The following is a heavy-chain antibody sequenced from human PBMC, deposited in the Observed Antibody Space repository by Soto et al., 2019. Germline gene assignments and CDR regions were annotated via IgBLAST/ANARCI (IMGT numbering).Heavy chain of an antibody. CDR1: GGSFSGYY. D-gene: IGHD3-10*01. Sequence: SETLSLTCAVYGGSFSGYYWSWIHQPPGKGLEWIGEINHSGSTNYNPSLKSRVTISVDTSKNQFSLKLSPVTAADTAVYYCARRIYGSGSYSFYYHCGMDVCGQGTTVTVS. CDR3: ARRIYGSGSYSFYYHCGMDV. V-gene: IGHV4-34*01. CDR2: INHSGST. J-gene: IGHJ6*02.